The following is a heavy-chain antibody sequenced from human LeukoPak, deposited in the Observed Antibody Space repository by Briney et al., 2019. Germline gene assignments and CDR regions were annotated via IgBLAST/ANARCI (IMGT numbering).Heavy chain of an antibody. Sequence: PGGTPRLSCAASGFTFSSYGMAWVRQAPGMGLEWVSSISGSGGNTYYPDSVKGRFTISRDNSKNTVYLQMNSLRAEDTAVYYCAKDRGYSYGLLLDHWGQGTLVTASS. V-gene: IGHV3-23*01. D-gene: IGHD5-18*01. CDR3: AKDRGYSYGLLLDH. J-gene: IGHJ4*02. CDR2: ISGSGGNT. CDR1: GFTFSSYG.